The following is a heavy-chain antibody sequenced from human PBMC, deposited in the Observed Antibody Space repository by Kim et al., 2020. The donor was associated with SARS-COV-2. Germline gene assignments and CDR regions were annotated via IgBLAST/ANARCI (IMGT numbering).Heavy chain of an antibody. V-gene: IGHV3-23*01. J-gene: IGHJ4*02. D-gene: IGHD6-13*01. CDR2: ISGSGDKT. Sequence: GGSLRLSCAASGFTFSSYAMNWVRQAPGKGLEWVSAISGSGDKTYYADSVKGRFTISRDNSKDTLYLQMNSLRAEDTAVYYCAKRLAAARNLDYWGQGTLVTVSS. CDR3: AKRLAAARNLDY. CDR1: GFTFSSYA.